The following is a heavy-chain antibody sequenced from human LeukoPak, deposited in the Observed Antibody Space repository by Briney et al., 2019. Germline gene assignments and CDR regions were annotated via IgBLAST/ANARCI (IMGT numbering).Heavy chain of an antibody. CDR1: GFTVSSNY. CDR3: ARAPQYCSSTSCFSNWFDP. CDR2: IYSGGST. J-gene: IGHJ5*02. Sequence: GGSLRLSCAASGFTVSSNYMSWVRQAPGKGLEWVSVIYSGGSTYYADSVKGRFTISRDNSKNTLYLQMNSLRAEDTAVYYCARAPQYCSSTSCFSNWFDPWGQGTLVTVSS. V-gene: IGHV3-53*01. D-gene: IGHD2-2*01.